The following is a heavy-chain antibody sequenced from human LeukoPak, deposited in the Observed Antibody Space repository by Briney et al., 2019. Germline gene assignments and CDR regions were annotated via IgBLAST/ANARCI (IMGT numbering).Heavy chain of an antibody. Sequence: KPSETLSLTCAVYGGSFSSYYWSWLRQPPGKGLEWIGEINHSGSTTYNPSLKSRVTMSIDTSKNQFFLMLNSVTAADTAVYYCARGFSHWGQGTLGTVSS. J-gene: IGHJ4*02. CDR2: INHSGST. CDR1: GGSFSSYY. CDR3: ARGFSH. V-gene: IGHV4-34*01.